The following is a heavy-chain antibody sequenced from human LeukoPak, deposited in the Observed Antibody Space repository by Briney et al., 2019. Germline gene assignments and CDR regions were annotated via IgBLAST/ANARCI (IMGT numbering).Heavy chain of an antibody. D-gene: IGHD5-18*01. V-gene: IGHV4-34*01. Sequence: SETLSRTCAVYGGSFSGYYWSWIRQPPGKGLEWIGEINHSGSTNYNPSLKSRVTISVDTSKNQFSLKLSSVTAADTAVYYCARGKRYSYGFFDYWGQGTLVTVSS. CDR2: INHSGST. CDR3: ARGKRYSYGFFDY. J-gene: IGHJ4*02. CDR1: GGSFSGYY.